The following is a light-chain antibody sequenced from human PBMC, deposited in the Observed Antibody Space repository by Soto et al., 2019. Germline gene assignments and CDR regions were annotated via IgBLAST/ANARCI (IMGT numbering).Light chain of an antibody. Sequence: EIVLTQSPGTLSLSPGERATLSCRPSQSISSSYLAWYQQKPGQAPRLLIYGASSRATGIPDRFSGSESGTDFTLTISRLEPEDFAVYYCQQYGSSPLWTFGQGTKVEIK. J-gene: IGKJ1*01. CDR2: GAS. CDR3: QQYGSSPLWT. V-gene: IGKV3-20*01. CDR1: QSISSSY.